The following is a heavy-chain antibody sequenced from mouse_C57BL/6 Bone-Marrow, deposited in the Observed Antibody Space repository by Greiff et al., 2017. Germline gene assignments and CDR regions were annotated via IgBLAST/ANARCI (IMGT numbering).Heavy chain of an antibody. J-gene: IGHJ4*01. Sequence: EVKLLESGGGLVQPKGSLKLSCAASGFSFNTYAMNWVRQAPGKGLEWVARIRSKSNNYATYYADSVKDRFTISRDDSESMLYLQMNNLKTEDTAMYYCVRPYGIGAMDYWGQGTSVTVSS. D-gene: IGHD1-2*01. CDR2: IRSKSNNYAT. CDR1: GFSFNTYA. CDR3: VRPYGIGAMDY. V-gene: IGHV10-1*01.